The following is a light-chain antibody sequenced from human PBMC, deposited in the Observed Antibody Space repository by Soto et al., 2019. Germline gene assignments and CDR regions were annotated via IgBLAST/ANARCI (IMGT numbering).Light chain of an antibody. CDR1: RYDIGRFS. Sequence: QSVLTQPPSASGTPGQTVTISCSGGRYDIGRFSVNWYQQVPGTAPKLLIYSDNQRPAGVPERFSASKSGTSTSLAISGLQSDDEANYFCGGWDGTLNGPLFGGGTKLTVL. V-gene: IGLV1-44*01. CDR2: SDN. J-gene: IGLJ3*02. CDR3: GGWDGTLNGPL.